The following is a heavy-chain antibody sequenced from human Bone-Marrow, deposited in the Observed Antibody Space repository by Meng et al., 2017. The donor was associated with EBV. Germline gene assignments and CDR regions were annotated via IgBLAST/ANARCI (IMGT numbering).Heavy chain of an antibody. CDR3: ARDNGDTMTNPYFDY. CDR2: IIPVAGET. Sequence: QVLQLWAEAKNAGSSAMVSCTASGGTLNNFTNNWVRQAPGEGLELMGGIIPVAGETNYADNFQGRMKVIADESTNTTYMELSKLTPADTALYYCARDNGDTMTNPYFDYWGQGTLVTVSS. V-gene: IGHV1-69*01. CDR1: GGTLNNFT. D-gene: IGHD4-17*01. J-gene: IGHJ4*02.